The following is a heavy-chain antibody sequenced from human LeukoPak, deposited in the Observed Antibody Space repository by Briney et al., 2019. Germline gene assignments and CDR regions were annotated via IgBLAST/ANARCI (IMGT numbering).Heavy chain of an antibody. V-gene: IGHV3-21*01. D-gene: IGHD2-21*02. Sequence: PGGSLRLSCAASGLTFSSCTMNWVRQAPGKGLEWVSSISSSSSYIYYADSVKGRFTISRDNAKNSLYLQMNSLRAEDTAVYYCATIVVVTATQGYWGQGTLVTISS. CDR3: ATIVVVTATQGY. CDR2: ISSSSSYI. CDR1: GLTFSSCT. J-gene: IGHJ4*02.